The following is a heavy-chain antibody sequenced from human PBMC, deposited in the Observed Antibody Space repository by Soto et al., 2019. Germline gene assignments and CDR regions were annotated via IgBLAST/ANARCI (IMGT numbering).Heavy chain of an antibody. J-gene: IGHJ6*02. CDR2: ISYDGSNK. Sequence: HPGGSLRLSCAASGFTFSSYAMHWVRQAPGKGLEWVAVISYDGSNKYYADSVKGRFTISRDNSKNTLYLQMNSLRAEDTAVYYCARDLESYYDFWSGYPAPYYYYGMDVWGQGTMVTVSS. CDR1: GFTFSSYA. CDR3: ARDLESYYDFWSGYPAPYYYYGMDV. V-gene: IGHV3-30-3*01. D-gene: IGHD3-3*01.